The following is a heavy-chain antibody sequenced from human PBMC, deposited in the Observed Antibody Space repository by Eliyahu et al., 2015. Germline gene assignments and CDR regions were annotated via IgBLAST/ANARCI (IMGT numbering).Heavy chain of an antibody. J-gene: IGHJ6*02. V-gene: IGHV3-30*01. CDR3: ARDHSGCSSTSCYTWAYYYYGMDV. Sequence: SSYAMHWVRQAPGKGLEWVAVISYDGSNKYYADSVKGRFTISRDNSKNXLYLQMNSLRAEDTAVYYCARDHSGCSSTSCYTWAYYYYGMDVWGQGTTVTVSS. CDR1: SSYA. D-gene: IGHD2-2*02. CDR2: ISYDGSNK.